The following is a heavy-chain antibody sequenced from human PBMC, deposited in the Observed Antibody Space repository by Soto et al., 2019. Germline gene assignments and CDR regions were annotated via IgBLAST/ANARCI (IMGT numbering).Heavy chain of an antibody. CDR3: AREPEVVIIPYFDY. CDR2: IWYDGSNK. CDR1: GFTFSSYG. Sequence: GSLRLSCAASGFTFSSYGMHWVRQAPGKGLEWVAVIWYDGSNKYYADSVKGRFTISRDNSKNTLYLQMNSLRAEDTDVYYCAREPEVVIIPYFDYWGQGTLVTVSS. V-gene: IGHV3-33*01. D-gene: IGHD3-3*01. J-gene: IGHJ4*02.